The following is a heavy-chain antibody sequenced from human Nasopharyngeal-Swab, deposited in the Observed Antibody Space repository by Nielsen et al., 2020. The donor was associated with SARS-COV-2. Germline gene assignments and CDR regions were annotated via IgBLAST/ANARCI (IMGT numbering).Heavy chain of an antibody. J-gene: IGHJ6*03. CDR2: ITRSGNT. Sequence: GSLRLSCGLNGASFSGYYWGWIRQPPGQGLEWIGDITRSGNTNYNPALKSRVTISMATSKDEFSVKLTSVTAADTAIYFCARVNNGGGIVPASYSFFMDVWGKGTSVAVSS. V-gene: IGHV4-34*01. D-gene: IGHD2-2*01. CDR3: ARVNNGGGIVPASYSFFMDV. CDR1: GASFSGYY.